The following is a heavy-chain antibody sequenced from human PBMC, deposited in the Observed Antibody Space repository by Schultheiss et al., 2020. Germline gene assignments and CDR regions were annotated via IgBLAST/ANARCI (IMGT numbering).Heavy chain of an antibody. CDR2: INHSGST. CDR1: GGSISSYY. V-gene: IGHV4-34*01. D-gene: IGHD3-16*01. Sequence: SETLSLTCTVSGGSISSYYWSWIRQPPGKGLEWIGEINHSGSTNYNPSLKSRVTISVDTSKNQFSLKLSAVTAADTAVYYCSRGLHYDYVWGSRSYNWFDSWGQGTLVTVSS. J-gene: IGHJ5*01. CDR3: SRGLHYDYVWGSRSYNWFDS.